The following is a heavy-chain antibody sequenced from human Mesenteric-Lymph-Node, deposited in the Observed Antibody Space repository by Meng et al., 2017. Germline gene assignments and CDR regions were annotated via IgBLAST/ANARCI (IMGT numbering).Heavy chain of an antibody. CDR2: IDNDGTSA. CDR3: ARDRPHNWFDP. J-gene: IGHJ5*02. V-gene: IGHV3-74*01. Sequence: GESLKISCAASGFTFSSYWMHWVRQVPGKGLVWVSRIDNDGTSAIYADSVKGRFTTSRDNAKNVLYLQMNSLRAEDTAVYYCARDRPHNWFDPWGQGTLVTVSS. CDR1: GFTFSSYW.